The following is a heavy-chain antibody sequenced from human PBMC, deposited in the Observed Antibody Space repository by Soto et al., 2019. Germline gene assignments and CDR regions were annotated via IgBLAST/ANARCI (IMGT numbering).Heavy chain of an antibody. D-gene: IGHD3-22*01. J-gene: IGHJ5*02. CDR3: AREDLDYYDSRNWFDP. V-gene: IGHV1-46*01. CDR1: GYTFTSYY. Sequence: ASVKVSCKASGYTFTSYYMHWVRQAPGQGLEWMGIINPSGGSTSYAQKFQGRVTMTRDTSTSTVYMELSSLRSEDTAVYYCAREDLDYYDSRNWFDPWGQGTLVTV. CDR2: INPSGGST.